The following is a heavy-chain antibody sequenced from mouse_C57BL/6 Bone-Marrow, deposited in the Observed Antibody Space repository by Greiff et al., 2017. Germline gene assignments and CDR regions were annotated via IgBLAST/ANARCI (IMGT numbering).Heavy chain of an antibody. CDR3: ARDGDSSGVFAY. Sequence: EVKLVESGGGLVQSGRSLRLSCATSGFTFSDFYMEWVRQAPGKGLEWIAASRNKANDYTTEYSASVKGRFIVSRDTSQSILYLQMNALRAEDTAIYYCARDGDSSGVFAYWGQGTLVTVSA. J-gene: IGHJ3*01. V-gene: IGHV7-1*01. D-gene: IGHD3-2*02. CDR1: GFTFSDFY. CDR2: SRNKANDYTT.